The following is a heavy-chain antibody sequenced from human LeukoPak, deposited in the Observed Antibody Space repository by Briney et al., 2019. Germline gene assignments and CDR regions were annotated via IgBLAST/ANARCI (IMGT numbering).Heavy chain of an antibody. V-gene: IGHV3-66*01. CDR2: IYSGGST. D-gene: IGHD1-26*01. J-gene: IGHJ4*02. CDR3: ARDQSGHFDY. Sequence: AGGSLRLSCAASGFTFSSYSMNWVRQAPGKGLEWVSVIYSGGSTYYADSVKGRFTISRDNSKNTLYLQMNSLRAEDTAVYYCARDQSGHFDYWGQGTLVTVSS. CDR1: GFTFSSYS.